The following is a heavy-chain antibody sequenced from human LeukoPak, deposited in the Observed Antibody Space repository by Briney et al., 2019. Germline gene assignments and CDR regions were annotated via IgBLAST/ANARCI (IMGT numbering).Heavy chain of an antibody. Sequence: ASVKVSYKASGGTFSSYAISWVRQAPGQGLEWMGIINPSGGSTSYAQKFQGRVTMTRDMSTSTVYMELSSLRSEDTAVYYCARGKMATIEGYWGQGTLVTVSS. CDR1: GGTFSSYA. V-gene: IGHV1-46*01. CDR2: INPSGGST. D-gene: IGHD5-24*01. J-gene: IGHJ4*02. CDR3: ARGKMATIEGY.